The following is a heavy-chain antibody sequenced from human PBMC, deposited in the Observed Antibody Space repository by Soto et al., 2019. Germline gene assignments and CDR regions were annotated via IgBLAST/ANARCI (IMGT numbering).Heavy chain of an antibody. Sequence: QVQLVESGGGVVQPGRSLRLSCAASGFIFSSHAMHWVRQAPGKGLEWVAVISSDVNHKYYADSVKGRFTISRDNSKNTRYLQMDSLTTENTAVYYCARQPIGPSWYRDLWCRDTVITVTS. J-gene: IGHJ2*01. CDR2: ISSDVNHK. CDR1: GFIFSSHA. V-gene: IGHV3-30-3*01. CDR3: ARQPIGPSWYRDL.